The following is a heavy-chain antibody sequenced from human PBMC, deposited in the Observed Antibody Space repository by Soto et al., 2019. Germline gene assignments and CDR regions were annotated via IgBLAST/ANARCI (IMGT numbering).Heavy chain of an antibody. V-gene: IGHV4-30-2*01. Sequence: QLQLQESGSGLVKPSQTLSLTCAVSGGSISSGGYSWSWIRQPPGKGLEWIGYIYHSGSTYYNPSLKSLVTISVDRSKNQFSLELSSVTAADTAVYYCAGRYYYDSSGYSDYWGQGTLVTVSS. CDR3: AGRYYYDSSGYSDY. J-gene: IGHJ4*02. CDR1: GGSISSGGYS. CDR2: IYHSGST. D-gene: IGHD3-22*01.